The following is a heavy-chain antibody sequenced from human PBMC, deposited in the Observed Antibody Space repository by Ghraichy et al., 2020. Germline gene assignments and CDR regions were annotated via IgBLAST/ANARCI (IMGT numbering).Heavy chain of an antibody. J-gene: IGHJ3*02. V-gene: IGHV4-59*01. CDR3: ARDHCSGGTCYSRPAHAFDI. CDR2: IYYSGST. CDR1: GASISSYY. Sequence: SETLSLTSTVSGASISSYYWSWIRQPPGKGLEWIGYIYYSGSTNYNPSLKSRVTISVDTSKNQFSLKLSSVTAADTAVYYCARDHCSGGTCYSRPAHAFDIWGQGTMVTVSS. D-gene: IGHD2-15*01.